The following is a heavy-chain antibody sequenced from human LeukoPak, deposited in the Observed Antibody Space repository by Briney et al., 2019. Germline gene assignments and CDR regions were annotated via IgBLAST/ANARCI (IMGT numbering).Heavy chain of an antibody. CDR1: GGSISSHY. CDR3: ARAADTAMVPNWFDP. J-gene: IGHJ5*02. Sequence: SETLSLTCTVSGGSISSHYWSWIRQPPGKGLEWIGYIYHSGSTYYNPSLKSRVTISVDRSKNQFSLKLSSVTAADTAVYYCARAADTAMVPNWFDPWGQGTLVTVSS. D-gene: IGHD5-18*01. V-gene: IGHV4-59*11. CDR2: IYHSGST.